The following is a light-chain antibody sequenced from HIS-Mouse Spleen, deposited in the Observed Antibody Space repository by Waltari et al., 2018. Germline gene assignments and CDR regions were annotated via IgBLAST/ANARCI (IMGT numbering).Light chain of an antibody. Sequence: QSALTQPASVSGSPGQSITISCTGTSSYVGGYNHVSWYQQHPGKAPKLMIYDVSNWPSGVSNRFSGSKSGNTASLTISGLQAEDEADYYCSSYTSSSFNVVFGGGTKLTVL. CDR2: DVS. CDR3: SSYTSSSFNVV. V-gene: IGLV2-14*03. J-gene: IGLJ2*01. CDR1: SSYVGGYNH.